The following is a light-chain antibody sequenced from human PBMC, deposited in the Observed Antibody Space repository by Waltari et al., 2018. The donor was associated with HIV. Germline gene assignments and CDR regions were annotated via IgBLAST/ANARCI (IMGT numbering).Light chain of an antibody. Sequence: ELVMTQSPATLSLSPGERAILSCRASQSVASSLAWYQQKPGQAPRLLIYGASTRAAGIPGRFSGSVSGTEFTLTISSLQSEDSAIYFCHQYNSWPPRYTFGQGTKLEI. CDR2: GAS. J-gene: IGKJ2*01. CDR3: HQYNSWPPRYT. V-gene: IGKV3-15*01. CDR1: QSVASS.